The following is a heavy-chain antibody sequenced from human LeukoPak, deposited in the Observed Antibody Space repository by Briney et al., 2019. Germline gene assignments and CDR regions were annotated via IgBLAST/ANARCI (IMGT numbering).Heavy chain of an antibody. J-gene: IGHJ4*02. CDR2: IYYSGST. D-gene: IGHD4-17*01. CDR3: AREGTVTTRVDY. Sequence: SETLSLTCTVSGGSISGSSYYWGWIRQPPGKGLEWIGSIYYSGSTYYNPSLKSRVTISVDTSKNQFSLKLSSVTAADTAVYYCAREGTVTTRVDYWGQGTLVTVSS. V-gene: IGHV4-39*07. CDR1: GGSISGSSYY.